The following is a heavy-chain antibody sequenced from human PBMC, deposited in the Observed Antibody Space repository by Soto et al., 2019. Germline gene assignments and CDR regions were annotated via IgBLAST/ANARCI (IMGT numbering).Heavy chain of an antibody. J-gene: IGHJ6*03. CDR1: GGSFSGYY. D-gene: IGHD6-6*01. CDR3: ARVRQQLVLDYYYYMDV. Sequence: SETLSLTCAVYGGSFSGYYWSWIRQPPGKGLEWIGEINHSGSTNYNPSLKSRVTISVDTSKNQFSLKLSSVTAADTAVYYCARVRQQLVLDYYYYMDVWGKGTTVTVSS. CDR2: INHSGST. V-gene: IGHV4-34*01.